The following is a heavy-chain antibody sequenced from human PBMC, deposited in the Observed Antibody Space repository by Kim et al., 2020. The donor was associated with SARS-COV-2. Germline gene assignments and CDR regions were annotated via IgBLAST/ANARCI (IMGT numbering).Heavy chain of an antibody. CDR1: GFTFSSYG. J-gene: IGHJ4*01. Sequence: GGSLRLSCAASGFTFSSYGMHWVRQAPGKGLEWVAVISYDGSNKYYADSVKGRFTISRDNSKNTLYLQMNSLRAEDTAVYYCAKPSVRRGRFGRWFGELSPQSDYWGQEPWSPSPQ. CDR3: AKPSVRRGRFGRWFGELSPQSDY. CDR2: ISYDGSNK. V-gene: IGHV3-30*18. D-gene: IGHD3-10*01.